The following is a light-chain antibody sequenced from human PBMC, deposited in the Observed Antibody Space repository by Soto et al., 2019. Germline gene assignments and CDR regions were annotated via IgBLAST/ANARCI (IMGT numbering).Light chain of an antibody. J-gene: IGLJ1*01. Sequence: QSSLNQPASLSGSPGQSITISCTRTSSDVGGYNYVSWYQHHPGKAPKLIIYDVSNRPSGVSIRFSASKSDNTASLTISGLQPEDEADYHCSSYTTSNTRQIVFGTGTKVTVL. V-gene: IGLV2-14*03. CDR2: DVS. CDR1: SSDVGGYNY. CDR3: SSYTTSNTRQIV.